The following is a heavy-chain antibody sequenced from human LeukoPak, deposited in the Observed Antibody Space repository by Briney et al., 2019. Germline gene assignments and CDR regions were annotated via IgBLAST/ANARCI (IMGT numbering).Heavy chain of an antibody. CDR2: INSDGSST. J-gene: IGHJ4*02. V-gene: IGHV3-74*01. CDR3: ASFSLGGD. CDR1: GFTFSSYW. Sequence: GGSLRLSCAASGFTFSSYWMHWVRQAPGKGLVWVSRINSDGSSTRYADSMKGRFTISRDNAKNTLSLQMDSLRADDTAVYYCASFSLGGDWGQGTLVTVSS. D-gene: IGHD2-21*01.